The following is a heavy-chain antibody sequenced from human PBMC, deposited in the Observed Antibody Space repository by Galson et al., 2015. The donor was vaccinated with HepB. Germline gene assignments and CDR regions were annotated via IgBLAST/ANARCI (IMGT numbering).Heavy chain of an antibody. D-gene: IGHD3-3*01. CDR3: AKDLSAPFGVVIHAFDH. CDR1: GFTFSSCG. CDR2: ISYGGNYK. J-gene: IGHJ4*02. V-gene: IGHV3-30*18. Sequence: SLRLSCAASGFTFSSCGMHWVRQAPGKGLEWVAVISYGGNYKYYADSVKGRFTISRDNSEDTLSLQMNSLRNEDTAVYYCAKDLSAPFGVVIHAFDHWGQGTPVTVS.